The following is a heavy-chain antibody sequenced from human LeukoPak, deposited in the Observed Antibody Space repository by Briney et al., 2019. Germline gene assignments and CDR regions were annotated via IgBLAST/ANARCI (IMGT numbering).Heavy chain of an antibody. CDR1: GFPFSSYG. D-gene: IGHD1-26*01. CDR2: IWPDGSLK. V-gene: IGHV3-33*01. J-gene: IGHJ3*02. CDR3: ARDSGAGGIVGATNAFDI. Sequence: GGSLRLSCTASGFPFSSYGMHWVRQAPGKGLVWVTVIWPDGSLKYYADSVKGRFTVSRDNSKNSLYLQMNSLRAEDTAVYYCARDSGAGGIVGATNAFDIWGQGTMVTVSS.